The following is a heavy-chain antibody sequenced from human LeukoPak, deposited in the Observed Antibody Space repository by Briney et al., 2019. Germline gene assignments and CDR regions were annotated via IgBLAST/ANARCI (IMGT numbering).Heavy chain of an antibody. V-gene: IGHV3-66*01. J-gene: IGHJ4*02. D-gene: IGHD5-18*01. CDR2: IYSDGTT. CDR3: ARGYSYGYFDY. CDR1: GLTVITNY. Sequence: GGSLRLSCAASGLTVITNYMSWVRQAPGKGLEWVSVIYSDGTTHYADSVKGRFTISRDNAKNSLYLQMNSLRAEDTAVYYCARGYSYGYFDYWGQGTLVTVSS.